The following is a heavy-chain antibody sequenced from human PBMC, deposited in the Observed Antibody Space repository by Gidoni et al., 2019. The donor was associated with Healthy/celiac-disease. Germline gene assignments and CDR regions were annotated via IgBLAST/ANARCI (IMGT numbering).Heavy chain of an antibody. Sequence: QVQLVQSGAEVKKPGASVKVSCKASGYTFTSYDINWVRQATGQGLEWMGWMNPNSGNTGYAQKFQGRVTMTRNTSISTAYMELSSLRSEDTAVYYCARISEVTGPPDYYYYYGMDVWGQGTTVTVSS. CDR2: MNPNSGNT. D-gene: IGHD1-20*01. CDR1: GYTFTSYD. CDR3: ARISEVTGPPDYYYYYGMDV. V-gene: IGHV1-8*01. J-gene: IGHJ6*02.